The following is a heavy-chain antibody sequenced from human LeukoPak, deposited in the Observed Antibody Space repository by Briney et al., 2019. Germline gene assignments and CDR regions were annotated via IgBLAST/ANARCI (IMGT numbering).Heavy chain of an antibody. Sequence: SETLSLTCTVSGASITSYYWSWIRQPPGKGLEWIGYIYYSGSTYYNPSLKSRVTISVDTSKNQFSLKLSSVTAADTAVYYCARSRRYCGGDCLFWFDPWGQGTLVTVSS. CDR2: IYYSGST. V-gene: IGHV4-59*06. CDR1: GASITSYY. CDR3: ARSRRYCGGDCLFWFDP. J-gene: IGHJ5*02. D-gene: IGHD2-21*02.